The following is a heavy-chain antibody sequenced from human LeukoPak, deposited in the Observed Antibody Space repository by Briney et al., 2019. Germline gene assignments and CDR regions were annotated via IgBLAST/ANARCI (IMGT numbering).Heavy chain of an antibody. J-gene: IGHJ3*02. CDR3: ARGDRSFDAFDI. D-gene: IGHD3-22*01. V-gene: IGHV1-8*01. Sequence: GASVKVSCKASGYTFTSYDINWVRQATGQGLEWMGWMNPNSGNTGYAQKFKGRVTMTRNTSISTAYMELSSLRSEDTAVYYCARGDRSFDAFDIWGQGTMVTVSS. CDR1: GYTFTSYD. CDR2: MNPNSGNT.